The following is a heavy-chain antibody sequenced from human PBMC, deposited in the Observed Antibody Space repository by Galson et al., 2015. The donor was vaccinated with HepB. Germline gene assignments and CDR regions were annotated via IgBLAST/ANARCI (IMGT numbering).Heavy chain of an antibody. D-gene: IGHD3-10*01. CDR3: ARGVLLWDGPDY. Sequence: SVKVSCKASGYTFTDNYMHWVRQAPGQGLEWMGIINPSGGSTDYAQKFRGRLTMTRDTSTSTVFMELSSLRSEDTAVYHCARGVLLWDGPDYWGQGTLVTVSS. V-gene: IGHV1-46*01. CDR2: INPSGGST. CDR1: GYTFTDNY. J-gene: IGHJ4*02.